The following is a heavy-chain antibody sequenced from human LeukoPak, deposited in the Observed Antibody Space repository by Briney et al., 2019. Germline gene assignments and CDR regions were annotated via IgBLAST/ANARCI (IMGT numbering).Heavy chain of an antibody. CDR1: GFAFSSFG. D-gene: IGHD4-11*01. V-gene: IGHV3-30*03. CDR2: TSYDGNNE. J-gene: IGHJ4*02. CDR3: ARSVPDYTRFDY. Sequence: PGGSLRLSCAASGFAFSSFGMHWVRQAPGKGLEYVALTSYDGNNEYYADSVEGRFTISTDNSEKTVYLQMNSLRAEDTALYYCARSVPDYTRFDYWGQGALVTVSS.